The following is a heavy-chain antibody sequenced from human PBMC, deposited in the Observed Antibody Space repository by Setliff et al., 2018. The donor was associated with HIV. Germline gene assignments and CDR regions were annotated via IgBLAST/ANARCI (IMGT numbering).Heavy chain of an antibody. CDR2: INHSGIT. CDR3: APSPGVGRLPYFFDF. D-gene: IGHD3-10*01. V-gene: IGHV4-34*10. Sequence: SETLSLTCAVYGASFSGYYWAWIRQSPERGLEFIGEINHSGITNYNPSLKSRVTLSRDASKNQFFLKLTSVTAADTAIYYCAPSPGVGRLPYFFDFWGQGTLVTVSS. J-gene: IGHJ4*02. CDR1: GASFSGYY.